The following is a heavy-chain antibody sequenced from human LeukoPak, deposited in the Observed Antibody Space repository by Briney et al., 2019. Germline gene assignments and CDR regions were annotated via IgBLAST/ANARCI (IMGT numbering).Heavy chain of an antibody. J-gene: IGHJ5*02. CDR3: ARDRVRGLVVRPNWFDP. Sequence: GASVKVSCKASGYTFTSYGISWVRQAPGQGLEWMGWISAYNGNTNYAQKLQGRVTMTTDTSTSTDYMELRSLRSDDTAVYYCARDRVRGLVVRPNWFDPWGQGTLVTVSS. V-gene: IGHV1-18*01. CDR2: ISAYNGNT. CDR1: GYTFTSYG. D-gene: IGHD2-15*01.